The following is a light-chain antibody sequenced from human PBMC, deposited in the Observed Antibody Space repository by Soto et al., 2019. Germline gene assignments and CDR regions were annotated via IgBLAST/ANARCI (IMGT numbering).Light chain of an antibody. Sequence: DSQLTQSPSFLSASVGDRITITCRASQGISSYLAWYQLKPGKAPKLLISTASSLQSGVPSRFSGSGSGTEFTLTISSLQPEDFATYYCQQLDSYPRTFGQGTKVDIK. CDR2: TAS. J-gene: IGKJ1*01. V-gene: IGKV1-9*01. CDR1: QGISSY. CDR3: QQLDSYPRT.